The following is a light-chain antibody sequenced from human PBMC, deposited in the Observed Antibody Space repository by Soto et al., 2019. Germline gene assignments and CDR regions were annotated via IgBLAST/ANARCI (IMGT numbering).Light chain of an antibody. CDR2: DAS. J-gene: IGKJ2*01. Sequence: ETVLTQSPATLSLSPGDRATLSCGASQRIKDNYLAWYQQKPGLAPRLLIYDASTRAPGIPDRFSGSGSGADFTLTISRLEPEDFAVYYCQQYSNLPPNTFGQGTKLEIK. V-gene: IGKV3D-20*01. CDR1: QRIKDNY. CDR3: QQYSNLPPNT.